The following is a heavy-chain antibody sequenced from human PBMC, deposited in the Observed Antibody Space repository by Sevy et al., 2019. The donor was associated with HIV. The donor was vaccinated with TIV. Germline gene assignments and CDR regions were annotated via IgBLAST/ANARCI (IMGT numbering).Heavy chain of an antibody. D-gene: IGHD2-8*01. CDR3: ARERLLTLDY. V-gene: IGHV3-30*19. Sequence: GGSLRPSCAASGFLFSSYGMHWVRQAPGKGLEWVALISSDGTNIDYGDSVRGRCTISRDSSKNTVVLQMSSLTIEDTAVYYCARERLLTLDYWGQGALVTVSS. CDR2: ISSDGTNI. CDR1: GFLFSSYG. J-gene: IGHJ4*02.